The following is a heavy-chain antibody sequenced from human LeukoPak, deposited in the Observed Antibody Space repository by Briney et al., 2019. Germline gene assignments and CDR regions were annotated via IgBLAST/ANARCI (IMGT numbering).Heavy chain of an antibody. J-gene: IGHJ4*02. CDR2: ISSSSTYI. D-gene: IGHD6-19*01. V-gene: IGHV3-21*01. CDR3: ARDKSYSAVAGTSPLY. Sequence: GGSLRLSCAASGLTFSSYSMNWVRQAPGKGLEWFSSISSSSTYIYYTDSVKGRFTISRDNAKNSLYLQMNSLRADDTAIYYCARDKSYSAVAGTSPLYWGQGTLVTVSS. CDR1: GLTFSSYS.